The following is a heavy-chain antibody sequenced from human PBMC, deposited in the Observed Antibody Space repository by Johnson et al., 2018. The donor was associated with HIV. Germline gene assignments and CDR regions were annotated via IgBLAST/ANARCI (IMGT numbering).Heavy chain of an antibody. CDR1: GFTFSNAW. V-gene: IGHV3-15*01. D-gene: IGHD2-2*01. J-gene: IGHJ3*02. CDR2: IKSKSDGGTT. CDR3: AKGDCSSTSCTYAFDI. Sequence: MMLVESGGGLVKPGGSLRLPCAASGFTFSNAWMTWVRQAPGKGLEWVGRIKSKSDGGTTDYAAPVRGRFSISRDDSRNTLYLQMNSLKTEDTAVYYCAKGDCSSTSCTYAFDIWG.